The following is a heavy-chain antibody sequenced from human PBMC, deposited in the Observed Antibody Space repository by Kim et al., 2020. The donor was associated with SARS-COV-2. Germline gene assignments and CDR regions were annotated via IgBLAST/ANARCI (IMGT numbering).Heavy chain of an antibody. V-gene: IGHV1-69*01. CDR3: ARVVAETGTPDAFDS. D-gene: IGHD1-1*01. Sequence: QKFQGRVTITADESTSTAYMELSSLRSEDTAVYYCARVVAETGTPDAFDSWGQGTMVTVSS. J-gene: IGHJ3*02.